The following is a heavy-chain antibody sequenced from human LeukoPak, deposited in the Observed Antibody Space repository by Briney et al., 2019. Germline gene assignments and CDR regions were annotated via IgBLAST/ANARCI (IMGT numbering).Heavy chain of an antibody. CDR3: ARVGTRPISR. D-gene: IGHD3-10*01. V-gene: IGHV4-34*01. J-gene: IGHJ4*02. Sequence: PSETLPLTCAVYGGSFSGYYWSWVRQPPGKGLEWIGEINHSGSTNYNPSLKSRVTISVDTSKNQFSLKLSSVTAADTAVYYCARVGTRPISRWGQGTLVTVSS. CDR2: INHSGST. CDR1: GGSFSGYY.